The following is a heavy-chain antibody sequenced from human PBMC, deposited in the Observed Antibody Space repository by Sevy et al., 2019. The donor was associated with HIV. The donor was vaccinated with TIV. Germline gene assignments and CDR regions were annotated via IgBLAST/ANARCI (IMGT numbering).Heavy chain of an antibody. V-gene: IGHV3-49*04. J-gene: IGHJ4*02. CDR3: TRDSCDPFYCSSTSADY. Sequence: QLGGSLRLSCTASGFTFGDYAMSWVRQAPGKGLEWVGFIRSKAYGGTTEYAASVKGRFTISRDDSKSIAYLQMNSLKTEDTAVYYCTRDSCDPFYCSSTSADYWGQGTLVTVSS. D-gene: IGHD2-2*01. CDR1: GFTFGDYA. CDR2: IRSKAYGGTT.